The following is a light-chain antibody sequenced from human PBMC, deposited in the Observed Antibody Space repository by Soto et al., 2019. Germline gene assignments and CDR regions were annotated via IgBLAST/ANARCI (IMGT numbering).Light chain of an antibody. V-gene: IGKV1-5*01. CDR1: QSITSW. CDR2: DVS. J-gene: IGKJ2*01. CDR3: QQYNGYPYT. Sequence: DIPMTQSPSTLSASVGDRVTITCRASQSITSWLAWFQQKPGQAPKLLIYDVSTLERGVPSRLSGSGSGTEFTLTISSLQTDDFATYYCQQYNGYPYTFGQGTKLEIK.